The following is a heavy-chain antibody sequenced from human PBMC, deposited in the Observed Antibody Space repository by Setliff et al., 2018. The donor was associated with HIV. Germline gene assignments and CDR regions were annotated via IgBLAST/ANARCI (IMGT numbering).Heavy chain of an antibody. CDR3: ARLRQWLAFFDS. J-gene: IGHJ4*02. Sequence: PSETLSLTCTVSGGSISRGSYSWGWIRQPPGKGLEWIGSISYTGITNYNPSLKSRVTISVDTSQNQFPLKLTSVTAADTAVYYCARLRQWLAFFDSWGQGTLVTVSS. V-gene: IGHV4-39*01. CDR1: GGSISRGSYS. D-gene: IGHD6-19*01. CDR2: ISYTGIT.